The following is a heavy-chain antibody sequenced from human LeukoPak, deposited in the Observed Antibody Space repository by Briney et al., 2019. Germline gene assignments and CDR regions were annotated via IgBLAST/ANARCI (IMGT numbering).Heavy chain of an antibody. Sequence: GGSLRLSCEASGFIFSSYVMGWVRQAPGKGLEWVSSISVGGGDTLTADSVKGRFTITRENSKNTLYLQMMGPRVEDTAIYYCAKLNLGEMAYFDSWGQGILVTVSS. CDR3: AKLNLGEMAYFDS. D-gene: IGHD2-21*01. J-gene: IGHJ4*02. CDR1: GFIFSSYV. CDR2: ISVGGGDT. V-gene: IGHV3-23*01.